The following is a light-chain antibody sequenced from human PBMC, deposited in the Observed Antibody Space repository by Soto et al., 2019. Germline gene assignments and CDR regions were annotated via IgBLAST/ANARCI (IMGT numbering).Light chain of an antibody. CDR3: QQYNSYWT. CDR2: KAS. J-gene: IGKJ1*01. CDR1: QSISSW. V-gene: IGKV1-5*03. Sequence: DIQMSQSPSTLSASVGDRVTITCRASQSISSWLAWYQQKPGKAPKLLIYKASSLESGVPSRFSGSGSGTEFTLTISSLQPDDFATYYFQQYNSYWTFGQGTKV.